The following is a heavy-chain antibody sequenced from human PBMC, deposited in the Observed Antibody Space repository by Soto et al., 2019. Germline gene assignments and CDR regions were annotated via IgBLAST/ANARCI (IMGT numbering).Heavy chain of an antibody. D-gene: IGHD4-17*01. CDR2: IYYSGST. V-gene: IGHV4-39*01. Sequence: SETLSLTCTVSGGSISSSSYCWGWIRQPPGKGLEWIGSIYYSGSTYYNPSLKSRVTISVDTSKNQFSLKLSSVTAADTAVYYCARHIPDGDYVIANWYGPWGQGTLVTVSS. J-gene: IGHJ5*02. CDR3: ARHIPDGDYVIANWYGP. CDR1: GGSISSSSYC.